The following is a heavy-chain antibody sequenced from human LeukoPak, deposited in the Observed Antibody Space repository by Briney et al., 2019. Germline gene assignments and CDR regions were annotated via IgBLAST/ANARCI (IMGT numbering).Heavy chain of an antibody. V-gene: IGHV3-15*01. CDR3: TTDNDSSGYLYYYYGMDV. CDR1: GFTFSIYA. Sequence: PGGSLRLSCAASGFTFSIYAMSWVRQAPGKGLEWVGRIKSKTDGGTTDYAAPVKGRFTISRDDSKNTLYLQMNSLKTEDTAVYYCTTDNDSSGYLYYYYGMDVWGQGTTVTVSS. J-gene: IGHJ6*02. D-gene: IGHD3-22*01. CDR2: IKSKTDGGTT.